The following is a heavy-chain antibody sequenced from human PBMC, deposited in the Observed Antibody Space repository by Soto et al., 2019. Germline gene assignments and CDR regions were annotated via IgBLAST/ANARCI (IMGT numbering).Heavy chain of an antibody. Sequence: EVQLVESGGGLVKPGGSLRLSCAASGFTFSSYSMNWVRQAPGKGLEWVSSISSSSSYIYYADSVKGRFTISRDNAKNSPDLPMNSLRAEDTAVYYCCLAAQWLPSGGYYFDYWGQGTLVTVSS. D-gene: IGHD6-19*01. J-gene: IGHJ4*02. CDR1: GFTFSSYS. V-gene: IGHV3-21*01. CDR3: CLAAQWLPSGGYYFDY. CDR2: ISSSSSYI.